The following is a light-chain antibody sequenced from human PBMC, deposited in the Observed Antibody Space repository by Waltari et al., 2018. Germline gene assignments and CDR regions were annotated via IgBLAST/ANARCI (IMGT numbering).Light chain of an antibody. V-gene: IGKV1-12*01. CDR3: QQTDTFPLT. J-gene: IGKJ4*01. Sequence: DIQMTQSPSSVSASVGDRVTITCRGSQGISNWLAWYQQKPGKAPKLLIYVASSLQSGVPSRFSGSGSGTDFTLTISSLQPEDFGTYFCQQTDTFPLTFGGGTKVDIK. CDR1: QGISNW. CDR2: VAS.